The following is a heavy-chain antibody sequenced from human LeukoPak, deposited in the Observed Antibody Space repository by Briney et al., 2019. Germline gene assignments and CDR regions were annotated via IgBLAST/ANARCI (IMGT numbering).Heavy chain of an antibody. CDR2: IYYSGST. CDR3: ARWDITSDWYFDL. J-gene: IGHJ2*01. Sequence: PSETLSLTCTVSGGSISSSSYYWGWIRQPPGKGLEWIGYIYYSGSTNYNPSLKSRVTISVDTSKNQFSLKLSSVTAADTAVYYCARWDITSDWYFDLWGRGTLVTVSS. D-gene: IGHD2-15*01. V-gene: IGHV4-61*05. CDR1: GGSISSSSYY.